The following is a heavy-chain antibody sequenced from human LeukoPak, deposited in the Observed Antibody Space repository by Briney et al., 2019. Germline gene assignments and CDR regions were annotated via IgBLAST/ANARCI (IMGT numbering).Heavy chain of an antibody. D-gene: IGHD5-24*01. Sequence: GGSLRLSCAASGFTFSSYEMNWVRQAPGKGLEWVSYISSSGSTIYYADSVKGRFTISRDNAKNSLYLQMNSLRAEDTAVYYCARGRPRWIQSEYYFDYWGQGTLVTVSS. V-gene: IGHV3-48*03. CDR2: ISSSGSTI. CDR1: GFTFSSYE. J-gene: IGHJ4*02. CDR3: ARGRPRWIQSEYYFDY.